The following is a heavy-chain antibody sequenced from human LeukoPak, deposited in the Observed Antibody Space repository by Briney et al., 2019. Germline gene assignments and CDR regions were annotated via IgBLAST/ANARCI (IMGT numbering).Heavy chain of an antibody. CDR2: ISSTGGYS. J-gene: IGHJ6*03. Sequence: GGSLRLSCVASGSTFTSYAMTWVRQAPGKGLEWVSSISSTGGYSFYADSIKGRFTISRDNAKNPLHLHMHSLSVEDPALYYCARESGLQGYFYYYPIDVWGKGTTVTVPS. CDR3: ARESGLQGYFYYYPIDV. CDR1: GSTFTSYA. V-gene: IGHV3-21*01.